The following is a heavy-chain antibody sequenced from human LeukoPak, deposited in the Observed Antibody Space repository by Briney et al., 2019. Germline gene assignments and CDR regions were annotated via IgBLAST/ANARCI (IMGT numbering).Heavy chain of an antibody. V-gene: IGHV3-7*05. Sequence: GGSLTLSSAASGGTVRSNGRRWVRQVPRQGQEWVANIKQDGSEKYYVDSVKGRFTISRDNAKNSLYLQMNSLRAEDTAVYYCARDDRYTSWNWGQGTLVTVSS. CDR2: IKQDGSEK. J-gene: IGHJ4*02. CDR1: GGTVRSNG. CDR3: ARDDRYTSWN. D-gene: IGHD5-18*01.